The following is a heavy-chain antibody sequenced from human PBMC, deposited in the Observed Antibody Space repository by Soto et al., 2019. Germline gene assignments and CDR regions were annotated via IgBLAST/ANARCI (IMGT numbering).Heavy chain of an antibody. CDR2: INAGNGNT. J-gene: IGHJ3*02. CDR1: GYTFTSYA. CDR3: ARGIYDFWSGYYTNHDAFDI. D-gene: IGHD3-3*01. Sequence: GASVKVSCKASGYTFTSYAMHWVRQAPGQRLEWMGWINAGNGNTKYSQKFQGRVTMTTDTSTSTAYMELRSLRSDDTAVYYCARGIYDFWSGYYTNHDAFDIWGQGTMVTVSS. V-gene: IGHV1-3*01.